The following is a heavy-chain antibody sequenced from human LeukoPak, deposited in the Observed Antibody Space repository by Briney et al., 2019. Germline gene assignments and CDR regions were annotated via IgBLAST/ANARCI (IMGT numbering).Heavy chain of an antibody. D-gene: IGHD1-26*01. CDR1: GYSFTNYD. V-gene: IGHV1-8*01. Sequence: ASVKVSCKASGYSFTNYDFNWVRQATGQGLEWMGWMNPNSGNTIFAQEFQGRVTMTRDTSISTAYMELSSLRYEDTAVYFCARGGAALDYWGQGTLVTVSS. J-gene: IGHJ4*02. CDR2: MNPNSGNT. CDR3: ARGGAALDY.